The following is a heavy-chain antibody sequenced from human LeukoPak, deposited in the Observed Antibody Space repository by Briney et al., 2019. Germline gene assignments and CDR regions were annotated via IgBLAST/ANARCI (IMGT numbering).Heavy chain of an antibody. CDR3: AKTLYYYDSSGYLDAFDI. V-gene: IGHV3-23*01. CDR1: GFTFSSYA. J-gene: IGHJ3*02. CDR2: ISGSGGST. Sequence: PGGSLRLSCAASGFTFSSYAMSWVRQAPGKGLEWVSAISGSGGSTYYADSVKGRFTISRDNSKNTLYLQKNSLRAEDTAVYYCAKTLYYYDSSGYLDAFDIWGQRTMVTISS. D-gene: IGHD3-22*01.